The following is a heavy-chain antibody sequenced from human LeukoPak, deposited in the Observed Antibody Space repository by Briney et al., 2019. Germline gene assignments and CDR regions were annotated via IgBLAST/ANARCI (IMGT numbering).Heavy chain of an antibody. D-gene: IGHD2-15*01. V-gene: IGHV4-39*07. J-gene: IGHJ4*02. Sequence: PSETLSLTCTVSGGSISSSSYYWGWIRQPPGKGLEWIGSIYYSGSTYYNPSLKSRVTISVDTSKNQFSLKLSSVTAADTAVYYCARDLLGYCSGGSCEYFDYWGQGTLVTVSS. CDR1: GGSISSSSYY. CDR2: IYYSGST. CDR3: ARDLLGYCSGGSCEYFDY.